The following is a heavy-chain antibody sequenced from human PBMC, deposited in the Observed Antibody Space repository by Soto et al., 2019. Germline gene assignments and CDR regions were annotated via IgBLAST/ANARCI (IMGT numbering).Heavy chain of an antibody. CDR1: GYTFTSYG. D-gene: IGHD3-9*01. J-gene: IGHJ6*02. CDR2: ISAYNGNT. Sequence: QVQLVQSGAEVKKPGASVKVSCKASGYTFTSYGISWVRQAPGQGLEWMGWISAYNGNTNYAQKLQGRVTMTTDTSTSTADMELRSLRSDDTAVDYCARDGVTYDILTGDPRDSGYYGMDVWGQGTTVTVSS. V-gene: IGHV1-18*01. CDR3: ARDGVTYDILTGDPRDSGYYGMDV.